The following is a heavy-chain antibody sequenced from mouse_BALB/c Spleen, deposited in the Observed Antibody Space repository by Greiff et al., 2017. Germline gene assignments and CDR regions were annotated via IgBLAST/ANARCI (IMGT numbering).Heavy chain of an antibody. J-gene: IGHJ3*01. CDR3: ARLNWDYAY. V-gene: IGHV3-6*02. Sequence: ESGPGLVKPSQSLSLTCSVTGYSITSGYYWNWIRQFPGNKLEWMGYISYDGSNNYNPSLKNRISITRDTSKNQFFLKLNSVTTEDTATYYCARLNWDYAYWGQGTLVTVSA. CDR1: GYSITSGYY. CDR2: ISYDGSN. D-gene: IGHD4-1*01.